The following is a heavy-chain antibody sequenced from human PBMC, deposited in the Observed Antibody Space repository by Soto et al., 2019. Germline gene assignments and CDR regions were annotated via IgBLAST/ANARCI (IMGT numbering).Heavy chain of an antibody. CDR3: ARDYGDFYFDY. CDR1: ASTFTSYY. V-gene: IGHV1-8*01. Sequence: ASVKVSCKASASTFTSYYFNWVRQTTGQGLEWMGWMNANSGNTGYSQKFQGRVTMTRNTSISTAYMELNSLTSEDTAVYYCARDYGDFYFDYWGQGTLVTVS. CDR2: MNANSGNT. D-gene: IGHD4-17*01. J-gene: IGHJ4*02.